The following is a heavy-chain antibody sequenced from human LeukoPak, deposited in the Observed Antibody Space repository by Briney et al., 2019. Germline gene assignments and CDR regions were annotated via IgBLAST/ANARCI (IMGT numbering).Heavy chain of an antibody. CDR3: AKDRLASMVRGVYNWFDP. CDR2: IGGGGGST. V-gene: IGHV3-23*01. Sequence: GGSLRLSCAASGFTFSSYAKSWVRQPPGKGLDWLSSIGGGGGSTYYADSVKGRFTISRDNSKNTVYLQMNSLRAEDTAIYYCAKDRLASMVRGVYNWFDPRGQGTLVIVSS. CDR1: GFTFSSYA. D-gene: IGHD3-10*01. J-gene: IGHJ5*02.